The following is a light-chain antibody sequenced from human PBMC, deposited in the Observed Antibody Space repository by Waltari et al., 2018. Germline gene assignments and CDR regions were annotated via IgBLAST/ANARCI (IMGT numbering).Light chain of an antibody. V-gene: IGKV3-20*01. J-gene: IGKJ1*01. Sequence: EIVLTQSPGTLSLSPGERATLSCRASQSVTNYLAWYQQKPGQAPRLIIYAASSRATGIPDRFSGSGSGTDFTLTNSRLEPEDFAVYYCQQYGSSPGTFGQGTKVEIK. CDR3: QQYGSSPGT. CDR1: QSVTNY. CDR2: AAS.